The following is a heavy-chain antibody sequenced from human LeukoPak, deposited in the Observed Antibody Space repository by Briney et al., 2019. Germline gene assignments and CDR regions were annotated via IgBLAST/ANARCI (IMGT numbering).Heavy chain of an antibody. V-gene: IGHV5-51*01. Sequence: GESLKISCKGSGYSFTSYWIAWVRQMPGKGLEWMGIIHPGDSDSRYSPSFEGQVTISADRSISAVYLQWSSLKVSDTAMYYCARQRQDARSDLDYWGQGTLVTVSS. D-gene: IGHD2-2*01. CDR3: ARQRQDARSDLDY. CDR1: GYSFTSYW. J-gene: IGHJ4*02. CDR2: IHPGDSDS.